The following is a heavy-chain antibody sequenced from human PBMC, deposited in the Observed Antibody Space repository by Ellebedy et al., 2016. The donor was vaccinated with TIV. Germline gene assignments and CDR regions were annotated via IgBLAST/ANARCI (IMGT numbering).Heavy chain of an antibody. Sequence: KVSCKASGYSFSTYWITWVRQMPGKGLEWMGTFDPTDSYTNYSPSFQGLVTIPADESASTAYLQWPSLKASDSATSYCSRHRGYGMDVWGQGTTVTVSS. V-gene: IGHV5-10-1*01. CDR2: FDPTDSYT. J-gene: IGHJ6*02. D-gene: IGHD3-10*01. CDR3: SRHRGYGMDV. CDR1: GYSFSTYW.